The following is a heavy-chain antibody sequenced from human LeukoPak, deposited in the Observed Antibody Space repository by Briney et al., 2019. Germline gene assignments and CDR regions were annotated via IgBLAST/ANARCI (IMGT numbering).Heavy chain of an antibody. CDR2: IRHDGNNK. Sequence: PGGSLRLSCAASGFTSSTYGMHWVRQAPGKGLEWVAFIRHDGNNKYYADSVTGRFTISRDNSKNTLYLQMNSLRTEDTAIYYCAKDIRAYSYGYLLDYWGQGTLVTVSS. V-gene: IGHV3-30*02. J-gene: IGHJ4*02. CDR1: GFTSSTYG. CDR3: AKDIRAYSYGYLLDY. D-gene: IGHD5-18*01.